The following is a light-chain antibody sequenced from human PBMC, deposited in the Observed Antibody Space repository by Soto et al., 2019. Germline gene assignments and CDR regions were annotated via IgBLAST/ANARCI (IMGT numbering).Light chain of an antibody. CDR3: QQSYNSPPIT. CDR2: AAS. CDR1: QNIFSS. Sequence: DIQVTKSPSSLSASVGDRVTITCRAGQNIFSSLNWYQQKPGKAPKLLIYAASSLQSGVPSRFSGSGSGTDFTLTITSLQPADFATYYCQQSYNSPPITFGQGTRLEIK. J-gene: IGKJ5*01. V-gene: IGKV1-39*01.